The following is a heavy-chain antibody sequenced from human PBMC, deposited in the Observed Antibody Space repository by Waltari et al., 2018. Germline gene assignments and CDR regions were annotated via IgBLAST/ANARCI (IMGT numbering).Heavy chain of an antibody. CDR1: GYTLTELS. J-gene: IGHJ1*01. D-gene: IGHD6-19*01. CDR3: ATAYSSGWPRGLYFQH. CDR2: FDPEDGET. V-gene: IGHV1-24*01. Sequence: QVQLVQSGAEVKKPGASVKVSCKVSGYTLTELSMHWVRQAPGTGLEWMGGFDPEDGETIYAQKFQGRVTMTEDTSTDTAYMELSSLRSEDTAVYYCATAYSSGWPRGLYFQHWGQGTLVTVSS.